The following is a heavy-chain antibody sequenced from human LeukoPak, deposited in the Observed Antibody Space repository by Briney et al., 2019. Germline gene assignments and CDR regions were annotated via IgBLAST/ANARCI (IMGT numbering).Heavy chain of an antibody. CDR1: GGSMTSYY. D-gene: IGHD5-18*01. J-gene: IGHJ5*02. V-gene: IGHV4-59*08. CDR2: IFYSGST. Sequence: SETLSLTCTVSGGSMTSYYWNWIRQPPGKGLEWIGFIFYSGSTNYNPSLKSRVTISVDTSKNQFSLKLSSVTAADTAVYYCARRGYSYGYTWGQGTLVTVSS. CDR3: ARRGYSYGYT.